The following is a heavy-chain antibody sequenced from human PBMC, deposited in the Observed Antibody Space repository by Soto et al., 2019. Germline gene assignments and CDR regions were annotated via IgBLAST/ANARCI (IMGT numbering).Heavy chain of an antibody. D-gene: IGHD6-19*01. Sequence: EVQLLESGGGLVQPGGSLRLSCAASGFTFSNFAMSWVRQAPEKALEWVSGISGSGGSTYYADSVKGRFTISRDNSKNALYLQMNSLRAENTAVYYCAKGSNGYASGSFGNWGQGSLVIVSP. J-gene: IGHJ4*02. CDR1: GFTFSNFA. V-gene: IGHV3-23*01. CDR3: AKGSNGYASGSFGN. CDR2: ISGSGGST.